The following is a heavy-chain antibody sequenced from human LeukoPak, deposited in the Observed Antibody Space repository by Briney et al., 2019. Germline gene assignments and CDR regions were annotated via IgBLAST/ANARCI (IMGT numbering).Heavy chain of an antibody. CDR1: GFTFSSYG. Sequence: GRSLRLSCAASGFTFSSYGMHWVRQAPGKGLERVAVISYDGPNKYYADSVKGRFTISRDNAKNTLYLQMNSLRAEDTAVYYCATTYYYGSGSYKPFDYWGQGTLVTVSS. CDR3: ATTYYYGSGSYKPFDY. J-gene: IGHJ4*02. D-gene: IGHD3-10*01. CDR2: ISYDGPNK. V-gene: IGHV3-30*03.